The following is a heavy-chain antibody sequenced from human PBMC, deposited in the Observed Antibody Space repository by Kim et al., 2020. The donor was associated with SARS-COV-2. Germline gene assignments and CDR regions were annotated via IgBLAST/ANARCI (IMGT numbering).Heavy chain of an antibody. Sequence: SETLSLTCAVYGGSFSGYYWSWIRQPPGKGLEWIGEINHSGSTNYNPSLKSRVTISVDTSKNQFSLKLSSVTAADTAVYYCARGPGVGRSILTGDTTPGCDYWGQGTLVTVSS. V-gene: IGHV4-34*01. CDR1: GGSFSGYY. D-gene: IGHD3-10*01. J-gene: IGHJ4*02. CDR3: ARGPGVGRSILTGDTTPGCDY. CDR2: INHSGST.